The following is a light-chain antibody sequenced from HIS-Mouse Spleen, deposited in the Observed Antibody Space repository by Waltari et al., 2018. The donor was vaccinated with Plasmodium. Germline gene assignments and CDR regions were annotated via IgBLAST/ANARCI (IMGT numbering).Light chain of an antibody. V-gene: IGLV3-21*02. J-gene: IGLJ2*01. CDR2: EAS. CDR3: QVWDSSSDHPV. CDR1: NIGSKS. Sequence: SYVLTQPPSVSVAPGQTARITCGGNNIGSKSVHWYQQKPGQAPVLVVYEASDRPSGNPERFSGSNSGNTATLTISRVEAGDEADYYCQVWDSSSDHPVFGGGTKLTVL.